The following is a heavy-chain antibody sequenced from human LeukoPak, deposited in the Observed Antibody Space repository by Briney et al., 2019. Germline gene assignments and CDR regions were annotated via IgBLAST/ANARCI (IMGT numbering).Heavy chain of an antibody. J-gene: IGHJ3*02. CDR1: GFTFSSYG. CDR3: ARTRAFDI. V-gene: IGHV3-33*03. Sequence: PGRSLRLSCAASGFTFSSYGMHWVRQAPGKGLKWVAVIWYDGSNKYYADSVKGRFTISRDNAKNSLYLQVNSLRAEDTAVYYCARTRAFDIWGQGTMVTVSS. CDR2: IWYDGSNK.